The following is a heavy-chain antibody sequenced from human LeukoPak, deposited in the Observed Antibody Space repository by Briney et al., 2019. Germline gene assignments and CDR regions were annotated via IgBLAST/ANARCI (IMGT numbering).Heavy chain of an antibody. CDR1: GGSISSYY. D-gene: IGHD1-1*01. Sequence: SETLSLTCTVSGGSISSYYWSWIRQPPGKGLEWIGYIYYTGSTNYNPSLKSRVTISVDTSKNHFSLKLSSVTAADTAVYYCAKAGIGHGEYFQHWGQGTLVTVSS. J-gene: IGHJ1*01. CDR2: IYYTGST. CDR3: AKAGIGHGEYFQH. V-gene: IGHV4-59*01.